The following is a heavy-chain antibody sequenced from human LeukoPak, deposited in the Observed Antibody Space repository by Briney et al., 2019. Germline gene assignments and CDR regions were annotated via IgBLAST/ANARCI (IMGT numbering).Heavy chain of an antibody. J-gene: IGHJ4*02. CDR2: IYSGGNT. V-gene: IGHV3-53*01. D-gene: IGHD1-26*01. CDR1: GFTVSSYC. Sequence: GGSLRLSCAASGFTVSSYCMSWVRQAPGKGLEWVALIYSGGNTDYADSVKGRFTISRDDSKNTLYIQMNSLRAEDTGVYYCAREPPVWRESLPSRHFDYWGQGTLVTVSS. CDR3: AREPPVWRESLPSRHFDY.